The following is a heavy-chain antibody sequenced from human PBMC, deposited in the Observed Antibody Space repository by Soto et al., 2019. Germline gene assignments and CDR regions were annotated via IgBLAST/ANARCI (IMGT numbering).Heavy chain of an antibody. J-gene: IGHJ6*02. CDR3: ASSSSHFYDFWSGSHYGMDV. Sequence: SVKVSCKASGGTFSSYAISWVRQAPGQGLEWMGGIIPIFGTANYAQKFQGRVTITADESTSTAYMELSSLRSEDTAVYYCASSSSHFYDFWSGSHYGMDVWGQGITVTVSS. V-gene: IGHV1-69*13. CDR2: IIPIFGTA. CDR1: GGTFSSYA. D-gene: IGHD3-3*01.